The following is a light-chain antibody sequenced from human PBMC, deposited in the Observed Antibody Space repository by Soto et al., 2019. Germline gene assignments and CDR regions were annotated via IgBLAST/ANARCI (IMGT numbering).Light chain of an antibody. CDR1: QSISNKF. J-gene: IGKJ4*01. CDR2: GAS. CDR3: HQYATSPLT. V-gene: IGKV3-20*01. Sequence: EIVLTQSPGTLSLSPGERATLFCRASQSISNKFLSWYQQKSGQAPRLLISGASRKATGIPDRFSGSGSGTDFTLTISRLEPEDFAVYYCHQYATSPLTFGGGTKVEI.